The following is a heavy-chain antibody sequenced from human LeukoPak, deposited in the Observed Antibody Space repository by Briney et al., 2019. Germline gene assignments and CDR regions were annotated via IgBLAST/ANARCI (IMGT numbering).Heavy chain of an antibody. CDR2: ISGYNGNT. V-gene: IGHV1-18*01. J-gene: IGHJ4*02. Sequence: ASVKVSCKASGYTFSSYGISWVRQAPGQRLEWMGWISGYNGNTNYAQNLQGRVTMTTDTSTSTAYMELRSLRSDDTAVYYCARHSSGWSFYFDYWGQGTLVTVSS. CDR1: GYTFSSYG. D-gene: IGHD6-19*01. CDR3: ARHSSGWSFYFDY.